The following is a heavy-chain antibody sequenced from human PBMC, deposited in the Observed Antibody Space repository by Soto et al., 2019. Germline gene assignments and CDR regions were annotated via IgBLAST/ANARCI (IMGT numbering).Heavy chain of an antibody. CDR2: IYPSGMP. D-gene: IGHD3-16*01. V-gene: IGHV4-30-2*01. CDR1: GGSISNAAYS. J-gene: IGHJ4*02. Sequence: QLQLQESGSGLVTPSHTLSLTCTVSGGSISNAAYSWSWIRQPPGKGLEWIGYIYPSGMPFYNPSLRSRVTISIDRSNDQFSLNLKSVTAADTAVYYCARGRGGYGLFDSWGQGTLVTVSS. CDR3: ARGRGGYGLFDS.